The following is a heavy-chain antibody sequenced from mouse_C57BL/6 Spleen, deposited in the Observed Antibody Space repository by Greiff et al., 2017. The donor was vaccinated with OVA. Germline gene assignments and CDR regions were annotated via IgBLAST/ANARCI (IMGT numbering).Heavy chain of an antibody. V-gene: IGHV5-17*01. J-gene: IGHJ2*01. D-gene: IGHD3-2*02. CDR3: ARREAAQATLDY. CDR1: GFTFSDYG. CDR2: ISSGSSTI. Sequence: EVQVVESGGGLVKPGGSLKLSCAASGFTFSDYGMHWVRQAPEKGLEWVAYISSGSSTIYYADTVKGRFTISRDNAKNTLFLQMTSLRSEDTAMYYCARREAAQATLDYWGQGTTLTVSS.